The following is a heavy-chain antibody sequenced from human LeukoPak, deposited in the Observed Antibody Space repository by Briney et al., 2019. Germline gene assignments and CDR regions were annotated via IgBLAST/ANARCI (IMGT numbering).Heavy chain of an antibody. CDR1: GGTFSSYA. CDR2: IIPIFGTA. D-gene: IGHD3-22*01. Sequence: SVKVSCKASGGTFSSYAISWVRQAPGQGLEWMGGIIPIFGTANYAQKFRGRVTITTDESTSTAYMELSSLRSEDTAVYYCARDGVHDSSGYYDGYWGQGTLVTVSS. CDR3: ARDGVHDSSGYYDGY. V-gene: IGHV1-69*05. J-gene: IGHJ4*02.